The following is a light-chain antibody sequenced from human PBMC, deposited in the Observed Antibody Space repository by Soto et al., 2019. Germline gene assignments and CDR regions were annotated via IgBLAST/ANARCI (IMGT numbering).Light chain of an antibody. J-gene: IGLJ3*02. CDR1: RSNIGTNY. Sequence: QSVLTQPPSASGTPGQRVTITYSGRRSNIGTNYVYWYQQFPGTAPKLLIYSNSHRPSGVPDRFSGSKSGTSASLAISGLRSDDEADYYCAAWDDSLSGPVFGGGTKLTVL. CDR3: AAWDDSLSGPV. CDR2: SNS. V-gene: IGLV1-47*02.